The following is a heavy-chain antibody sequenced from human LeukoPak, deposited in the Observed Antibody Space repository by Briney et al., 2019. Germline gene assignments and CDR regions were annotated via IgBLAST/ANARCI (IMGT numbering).Heavy chain of an antibody. D-gene: IGHD5-24*01. Sequence: ASVKVSCKASEYTFTGDYVHWVRQAPGQGLEWMGWINPNSGGTNYAQKFQGRVTMTRDTSINTAYMELSRLTSDDTAVYYCARDQDAYNYDYWGQGTLVTVSS. CDR2: INPNSGGT. V-gene: IGHV1-2*02. CDR1: EYTFTGDY. J-gene: IGHJ4*02. CDR3: ARDQDAYNYDY.